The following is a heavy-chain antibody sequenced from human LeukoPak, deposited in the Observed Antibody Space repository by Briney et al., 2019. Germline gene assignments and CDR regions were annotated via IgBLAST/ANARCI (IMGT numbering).Heavy chain of an antibody. J-gene: IGHJ4*01. Sequence: SETLSLTCTVSGVSIFSFHWNWVRQAPGRGLEWIGYVHYSGTSNYNPSLKSRVTISVDTSKSQFSLKLTSAAAADTAVYYCATGRSIRYFDYWGQGALLTASS. D-gene: IGHD3-9*01. CDR3: ATGRSIRYFDY. CDR2: VHYSGTS. CDR1: GVSIFSFH. V-gene: IGHV4-59*12.